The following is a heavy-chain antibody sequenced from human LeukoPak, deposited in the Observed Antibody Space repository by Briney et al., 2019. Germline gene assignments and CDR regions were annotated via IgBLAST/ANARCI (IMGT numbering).Heavy chain of an antibody. CDR1: GFTFSSYA. CDR2: ISGSGGST. Sequence: GGSLRLSCAASGFTFSSYAMSWVRQAPGKGLEWVSAISGSGGSTYYADSVKGRFTISRDNSKNTLYLQMNSLRAEDTAVYYCAKGGCYDFWSSCSWFDPWGQGTLVTVSS. V-gene: IGHV3-23*01. J-gene: IGHJ5*02. CDR3: AKGGCYDFWSSCSWFDP. D-gene: IGHD3-3*01.